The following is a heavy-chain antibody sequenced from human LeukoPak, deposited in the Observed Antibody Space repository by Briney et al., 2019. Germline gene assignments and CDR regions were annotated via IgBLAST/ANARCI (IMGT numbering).Heavy chain of an antibody. Sequence: GGSLRLSCAASGFTFSSYWTHWVRQAPGKGLGWVSRINSDGSSTGYADSVKGRFTISRDNAKNTLYLQMNSLRVEDTAVYYCARESGYTSGWYVGYFDYWGQGTQVTVSS. J-gene: IGHJ4*02. D-gene: IGHD6-19*01. CDR1: GFTFSSYW. CDR2: INSDGSST. CDR3: ARESGYTSGWYVGYFDY. V-gene: IGHV3-74*01.